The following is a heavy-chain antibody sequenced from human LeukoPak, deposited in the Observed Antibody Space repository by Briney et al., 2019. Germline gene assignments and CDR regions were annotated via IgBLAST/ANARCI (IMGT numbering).Heavy chain of an antibody. D-gene: IGHD5-24*01. J-gene: IGHJ4*02. CDR1: GFTFSNYE. CDR2: ISSSTSSI. CDR3: AKSGYNRFDY. V-gene: IGHV3-48*03. Sequence: PGGSLRLSCAASGFTFSNYEMNWVRQAPGKGLEWVSYISSSTSSIYYADSVKGRFTISRDNSKNTLYLQMNSLRAEDTAVYYCAKSGYNRFDYWGQGTLVTVSS.